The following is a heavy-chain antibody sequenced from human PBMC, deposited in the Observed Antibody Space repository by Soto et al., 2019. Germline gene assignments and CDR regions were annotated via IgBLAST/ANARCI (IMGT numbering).Heavy chain of an antibody. J-gene: IGHJ5*02. D-gene: IGHD3-10*01. CDR3: ARERMHMVRGALNWFDP. Sequence: SETLSLTCTVSGGSISSYYWSWIRQPPGKGLEWIGYIYYSGSTNYNPSLKSRVTISVDTSKNQFSLKLSSVTAADTAVYYCARERMHMVRGALNWFDPWGQGTLVTVSS. CDR1: GGSISSYY. V-gene: IGHV4-59*01. CDR2: IYYSGST.